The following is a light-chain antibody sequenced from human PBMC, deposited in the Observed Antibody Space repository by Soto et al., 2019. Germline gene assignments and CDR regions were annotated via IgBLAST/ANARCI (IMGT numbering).Light chain of an antibody. V-gene: IGKV3-11*01. J-gene: IGKJ3*01. CDR1: QSVSSY. Sequence: EIVLTQSPATLSLSPGERATLSCRASQSVSSYLAWYQQKPGQAPRLLIYDASNRATGIPARFSGSGSGTDFTLTISSLEPEDFAVYYWQQRSHWPTFGPGTKVDIK. CDR3: QQRSHWPT. CDR2: DAS.